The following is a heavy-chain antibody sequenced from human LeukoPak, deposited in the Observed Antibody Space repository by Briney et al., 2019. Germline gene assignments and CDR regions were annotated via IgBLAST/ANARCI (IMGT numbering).Heavy chain of an antibody. CDR3: TRDYCSGTSCHLFDY. Sequence: PGGSLRLSCAASGFTFDDYAMHWVRQTPGKGLEWVSLISGDGSSIYCKDSVKGRFTISRDNSKNSLFLQMNSLTAEDAGIYYCTRDYCSGTSCHLFDYWGQGTLLTVSS. V-gene: IGHV3-43*02. D-gene: IGHD2-2*01. CDR2: ISGDGSSI. CDR1: GFTFDDYA. J-gene: IGHJ4*02.